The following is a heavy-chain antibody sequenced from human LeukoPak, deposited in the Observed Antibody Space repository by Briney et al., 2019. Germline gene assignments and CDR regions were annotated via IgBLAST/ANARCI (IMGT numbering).Heavy chain of an antibody. CDR1: GGSFSGYY. D-gene: IGHD4-17*01. CDR3: ARGGIRRPDYFDY. Sequence: PSETLSLTCAVYGGSFSGYYWSWIRQPPGKGLEWIGEINHSGSTNYNPSLKSRVTISVDTSENQFSLKLSSVTAADTAVYYCARGGIRRPDYFDYWGQGTLVTVSS. V-gene: IGHV4-34*01. J-gene: IGHJ4*02. CDR2: INHSGST.